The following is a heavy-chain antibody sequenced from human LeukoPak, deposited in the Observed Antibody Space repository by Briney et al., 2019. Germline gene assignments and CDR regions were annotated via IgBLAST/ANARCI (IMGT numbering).Heavy chain of an antibody. Sequence: ASVKVSCKASGYTFTSYGISWVRQAPGQGLEWMGRISAYNGNTNYAQKLQGRVTMTTDTSTSTAYMELRSLRSDDTAVYYCARISGSLYRIYNFDYWGQGTLVTVSS. J-gene: IGHJ4*02. CDR3: ARISGSLYRIYNFDY. CDR2: ISAYNGNT. V-gene: IGHV1-18*01. D-gene: IGHD1-26*01. CDR1: GYTFTSYG.